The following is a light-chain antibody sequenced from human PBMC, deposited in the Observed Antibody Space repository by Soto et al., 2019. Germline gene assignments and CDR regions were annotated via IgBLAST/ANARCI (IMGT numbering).Light chain of an antibody. CDR1: QSVSSSY. J-gene: IGKJ2*01. V-gene: IGKV3-20*01. Sequence: EIVLTQSPGTLSLSPGDRATLSCRASQSVSSSYLAWYQQKPGQAPRLLIYGASSRATGIPDRFSGSGAGTDFTLTISRLEPEDVAVYYCQQYGSSPGYTFGQGTKLEIK. CDR3: QQYGSSPGYT. CDR2: GAS.